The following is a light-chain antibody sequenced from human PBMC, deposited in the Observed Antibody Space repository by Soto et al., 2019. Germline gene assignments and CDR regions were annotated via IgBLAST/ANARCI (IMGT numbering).Light chain of an antibody. CDR1: QGIAND. CDR2: AAS. J-gene: IGKJ5*01. V-gene: IGKV1-17*01. CDR3: LQHNSYPLT. Sequence: DIQMTQSPSSLSASVGDRVTITCRASQGIANDLGWYQQKPGKVPKRLISAASSLQSGVPSRFSGSGSGTEFTLTIISLQPEDFATYYCLQHNSYPLTFGQGTRLEIK.